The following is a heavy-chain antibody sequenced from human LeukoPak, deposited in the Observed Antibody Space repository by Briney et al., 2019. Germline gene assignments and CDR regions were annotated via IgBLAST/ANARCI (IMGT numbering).Heavy chain of an antibody. D-gene: IGHD6-6*01. CDR2: VWYDGSKK. CDR1: GFTFSFYG. CDR3: AKDLGSSQYYYYGMDV. J-gene: IGHJ6*02. Sequence: PGGSLRLSCAASGFTFSFYGMHWVRQAPGKGLEWVAVVWYDGSKKYYADSVKGRFTISRDNSKNTLYLQMNSLRAEDTAVYYCAKDLGSSQYYYYGMDVWGQGTTFTVSS. V-gene: IGHV3-33*06.